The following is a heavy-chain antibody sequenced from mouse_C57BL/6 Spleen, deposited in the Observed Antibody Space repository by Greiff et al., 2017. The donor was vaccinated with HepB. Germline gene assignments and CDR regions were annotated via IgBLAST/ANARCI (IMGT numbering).Heavy chain of an antibody. D-gene: IGHD1-1*01. CDR3: VVHGTTVVDWYFDV. J-gene: IGHJ1*03. V-gene: IGHV10-1*01. Sequence: EVMLVESGGGLVQPKGSLKLSCAASGFSFNTYAMNWVRQAPGKGLEWVARIRSKSNNYATYYADSVKDRFTISRDDSESRLYLQMNNLKTEDTAMYYCVVHGTTVVDWYFDVWGTGTTVTVSS. CDR1: GFSFNTYA. CDR2: IRSKSNNYAT.